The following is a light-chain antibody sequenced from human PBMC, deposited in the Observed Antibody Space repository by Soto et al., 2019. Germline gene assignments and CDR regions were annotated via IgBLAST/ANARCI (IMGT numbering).Light chain of an antibody. J-gene: IGKJ1*01. Sequence: EIVLTQSPATLSLSPGERATLSCGASPTVGSTYLAWYQQKPGLAPRLLIYDASSRATGIPDRFSGSGSGTDFTLTISRLEPEDFAVYYCQHYGSSPWTFGQGTKVEIK. CDR2: DAS. CDR3: QHYGSSPWT. V-gene: IGKV3D-20*01. CDR1: PTVGSTY.